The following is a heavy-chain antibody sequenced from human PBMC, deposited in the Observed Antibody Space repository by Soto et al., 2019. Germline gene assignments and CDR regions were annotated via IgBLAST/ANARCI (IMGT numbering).Heavy chain of an antibody. CDR2: ISGSGVTP. CDR3: AKGPHSGYNSPFFDY. J-gene: IGHJ4*02. Sequence: EVQLLESGGGLVQPGGSLRLSCAASGFTFSTYAMNWVRQAPGQGLEWVSSISGSGVTPYYADSVKGRFTISRDNSKNTLFLQMNSLRAEDTAVYYCAKGPHSGYNSPFFDYWGQGTLVTVSS. D-gene: IGHD5-18*01. V-gene: IGHV3-23*01. CDR1: GFTFSTYA.